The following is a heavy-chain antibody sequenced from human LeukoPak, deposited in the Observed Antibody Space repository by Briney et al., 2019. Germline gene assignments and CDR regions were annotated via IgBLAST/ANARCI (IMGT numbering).Heavy chain of an antibody. CDR2: IKQDGNEK. J-gene: IGHJ4*02. V-gene: IGHV3-7*01. Sequence: GGSLRLSCAASGFTFNSYWMNWVRQAPGKGLEWVASIKQDGNEKSYVDSVKGRFTISRDNPKNSLYLQMSSLRAEDTAVYYCAKDLIVVVVAATQVPDYWGQGTLVTVSS. CDR3: AKDLIVVVVAATQVPDY. D-gene: IGHD2-15*01. CDR1: GFTFNSYW.